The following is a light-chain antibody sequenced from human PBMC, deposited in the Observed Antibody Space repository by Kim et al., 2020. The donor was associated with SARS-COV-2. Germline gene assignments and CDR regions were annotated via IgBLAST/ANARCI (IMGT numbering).Light chain of an antibody. CDR3: CSYAGSYTYV. J-gene: IGLJ6*01. CDR1: RSNVGAYNF. Sequence: GQSVTIACSGDRSNVGAYNFVSWYQQHPGKAPKLRIYDVTKRPSGVPDRFSGSKSGDTASLTISGLQADDEADYYCCSYAGSYTYVFGSGTQLTVL. CDR2: DVT. V-gene: IGLV2-11*03.